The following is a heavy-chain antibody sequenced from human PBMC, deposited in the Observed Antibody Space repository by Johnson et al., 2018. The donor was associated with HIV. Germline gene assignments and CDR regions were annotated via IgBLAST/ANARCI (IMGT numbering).Heavy chain of an antibody. J-gene: IGHJ3*02. Sequence: QVQLVESGGGVVQPGRSLRLSCAASGFTFSSYGMHWVRQAPGKGLEWVAVIWYDGSNKYYADSVKGRFTISRDNSKNTLYLQMNSLRAEDTAVYYCAKDLSASSGDAFDIWGQGTMVTVSS. V-gene: IGHV3-33*06. CDR3: AKDLSASSGDAFDI. D-gene: IGHD6-13*01. CDR2: IWYDGSNK. CDR1: GFTFSSYG.